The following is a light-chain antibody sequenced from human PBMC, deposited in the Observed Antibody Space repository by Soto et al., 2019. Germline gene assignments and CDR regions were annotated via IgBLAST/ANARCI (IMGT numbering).Light chain of an antibody. V-gene: IGLV2-14*01. CDR1: SIDVGGYNY. CDR3: SSYTISSPHVV. CDR2: DVS. Sequence: QYALTQPASVSGSPGQSITISCTGTSIDVGGYNYVSWYQRHPGKAPKLMIYDVSNRPSGVSNRFSGSKSGNTASLTISGLQAEDEADYYCSSYTISSPHVVFGGGTKVTDL. J-gene: IGLJ2*01.